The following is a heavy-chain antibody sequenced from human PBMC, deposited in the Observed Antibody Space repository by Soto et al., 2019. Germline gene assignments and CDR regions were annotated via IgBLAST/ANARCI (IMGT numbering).Heavy chain of an antibody. Sequence: SETLSLTCAVSGGSISSGGYSWSWIRQPPGKGLEWIGYIYHSGSTYYNPSLKSRVTISVDRSKNQFSLKLSSVTAADTAVYYCASYSSSRDFDYWGQGTLVTVSS. CDR3: ASYSSSRDFDY. D-gene: IGHD2-15*01. V-gene: IGHV4-30-2*01. CDR1: GGSISSGGYS. J-gene: IGHJ4*02. CDR2: IYHSGST.